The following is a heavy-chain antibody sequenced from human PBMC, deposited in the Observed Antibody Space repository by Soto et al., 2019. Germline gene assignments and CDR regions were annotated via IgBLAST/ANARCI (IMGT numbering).Heavy chain of an antibody. D-gene: IGHD6-25*01. V-gene: IGHV4-4*07. CDR3: ARDFEVGQRGYHYYGMDV. Sequence: SETLSLTCTVSGGSISSYYWSWIRQPAGKGLEWIGRIYTSGSTNYNPSLKSRVTMSVDTSKNQFSLKLSSVTAADTAVYYCARDFEVGQRGYHYYGMDVWGQGTTVTVSS. J-gene: IGHJ6*02. CDR1: GGSISSYY. CDR2: IYTSGST.